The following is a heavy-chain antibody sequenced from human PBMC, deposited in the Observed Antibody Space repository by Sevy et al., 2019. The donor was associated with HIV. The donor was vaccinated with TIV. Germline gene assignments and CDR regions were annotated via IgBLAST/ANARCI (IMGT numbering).Heavy chain of an antibody. Sequence: GGSLRLSCAASGFTFSIYDMHWVRQATGKGLEWVSAINTVGDTYYPGSVKGRFTISRENAKNSLYLQLNSLRAGETAVYYCARGALSGSYGGPLDYWGQGTLVTVSS. CDR1: GFTFSIYD. V-gene: IGHV3-13*01. J-gene: IGHJ4*02. CDR3: ARGALSGSYGGPLDY. CDR2: INTVGDT. D-gene: IGHD1-26*01.